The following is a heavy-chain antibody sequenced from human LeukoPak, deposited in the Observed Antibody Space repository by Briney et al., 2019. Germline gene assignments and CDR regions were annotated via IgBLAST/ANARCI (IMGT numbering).Heavy chain of an antibody. D-gene: IGHD3-3*01. CDR2: ISAYNGNT. J-gene: IGHJ4*02. CDR1: GYTFTSYG. Sequence: ASVKVSCKASGYTFTSYGISWVRQAPGQGLEWMGWISAYNGNTNYAQKLQGRVTMTTDTSTSTAYMELRSLRSDDTAVYYCARGALRFLDWLYPDYWGQGTLVTVSS. V-gene: IGHV1-18*01. CDR3: ARGALRFLDWLYPDY.